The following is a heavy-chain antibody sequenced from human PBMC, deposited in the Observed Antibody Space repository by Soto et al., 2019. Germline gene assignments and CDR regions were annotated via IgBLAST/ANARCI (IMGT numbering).Heavy chain of an antibody. CDR1: GGSISSSSYY. V-gene: IGHV4-39*01. Sequence: SETLSLTCTVSGGSISSSSYYWGWIRQPPGKGLEWIGSIYYSGSTYYNPSLKSRVTISADTSKNQFSLKLSSVTAADTAVYYCASQYYDFWSGSPPSMDYYGMDVWGQGTTVTVSS. D-gene: IGHD3-3*01. CDR3: ASQYYDFWSGSPPSMDYYGMDV. J-gene: IGHJ6*02. CDR2: IYYSGST.